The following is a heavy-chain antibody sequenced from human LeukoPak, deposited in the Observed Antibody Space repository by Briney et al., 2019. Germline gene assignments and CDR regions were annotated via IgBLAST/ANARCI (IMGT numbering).Heavy chain of an antibody. D-gene: IGHD3-22*01. CDR1: GFTFSSYG. Sequence: PGGSLRLSCAASGFTFSSYGMNWVRQAPGKGLEWVSSISSSSSYIYYADSVKGRFTISRDNAKNSLYLHMNSLRAEDTAVYYCARGHKRSHYYDSSGYYYGDAFDIWGQGTMVTVSS. CDR3: ARGHKRSHYYDSSGYYYGDAFDI. CDR2: ISSSSSYI. J-gene: IGHJ3*02. V-gene: IGHV3-21*01.